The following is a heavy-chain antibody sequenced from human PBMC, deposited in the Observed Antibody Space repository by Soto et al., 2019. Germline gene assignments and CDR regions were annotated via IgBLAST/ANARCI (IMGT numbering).Heavy chain of an antibody. Sequence: EVQLLESGGGLVQPGGSLRLSCAASGLTFRAFSMSWVRQPPGKGLEWVSGISGSGGSTYYADSVKGRFTISRDSSSNTLYLQMSSLRAEDTAVYYCAKRRGDSWYLYYYDYWGQGTLVTVSS. J-gene: IGHJ4*02. V-gene: IGHV3-23*01. CDR2: ISGSGGST. CDR1: GLTFRAFS. D-gene: IGHD5-12*01. CDR3: AKRRGDSWYLYYYDY.